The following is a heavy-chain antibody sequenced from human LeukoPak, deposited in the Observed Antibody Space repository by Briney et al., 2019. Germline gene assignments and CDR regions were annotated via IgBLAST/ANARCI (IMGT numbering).Heavy chain of an antibody. D-gene: IGHD6-19*01. J-gene: IGHJ4*02. Sequence: ASVKVSCKVSVYTLTGLSIHWVRQAPGKGLEWMGGFDPEDGETIYAQRFQGRVTMTEDTSTDTAYMELSSLRSEDTAVYYCVTFRIAVAGTLDYWGLGTLVTVSS. CDR2: FDPEDGET. V-gene: IGHV1-24*01. CDR1: VYTLTGLS. CDR3: VTFRIAVAGTLDY.